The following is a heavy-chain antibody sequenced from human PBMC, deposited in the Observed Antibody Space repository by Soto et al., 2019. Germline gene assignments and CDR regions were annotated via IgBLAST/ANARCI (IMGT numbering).Heavy chain of an antibody. Sequence: EVQLVESGRGLVQPGGSLRLSCAASGFTVSSNYMSWVRQAPGKGLEWVSVIYSGGSTYYADSVKGRFTISRDNSKNTLYLQMNSPRAEDTAVYYCAREGAAESYYYGMDVWGQGTTVTVSS. V-gene: IGHV3-66*01. CDR2: IYSGGST. CDR1: GFTVSSNY. CDR3: AREGAAESYYYGMDV. D-gene: IGHD6-13*01. J-gene: IGHJ6*02.